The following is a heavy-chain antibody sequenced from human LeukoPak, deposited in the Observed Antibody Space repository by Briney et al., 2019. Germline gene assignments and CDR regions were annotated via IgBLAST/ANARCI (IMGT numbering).Heavy chain of an antibody. D-gene: IGHD6-19*01. CDR1: GFTFSSYS. Sequence: KTGGSLRLSCAASGFTFSSYSMNWVRQAPGKGLEWVSSISSSSSYIYYADSEKGRFTISRDNAKNSLYLQMNSLRAEDTAVYYCASVGVAGTGEWFDPWGQGTLVTVSS. J-gene: IGHJ5*02. CDR3: ASVGVAGTGEWFDP. CDR2: ISSSSSYI. V-gene: IGHV3-21*01.